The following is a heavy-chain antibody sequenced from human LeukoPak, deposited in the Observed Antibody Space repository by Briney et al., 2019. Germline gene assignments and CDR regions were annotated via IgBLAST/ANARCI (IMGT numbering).Heavy chain of an antibody. D-gene: IGHD6-13*01. CDR1: GYTLTELS. J-gene: IGHJ4*02. V-gene: IGHV1-24*01. CDR3: ASRIAAAGDPARPFDY. Sequence: ASVKVSCKVSGYTLTELSMHWVRQAPGKGLEWMGGFDPEDGETIYAQKFQGRVTMTEDTSTDTAYMELSSLRSEDTAVYYCASRIAAAGDPARPFDYWGQGTLVTVSS. CDR2: FDPEDGET.